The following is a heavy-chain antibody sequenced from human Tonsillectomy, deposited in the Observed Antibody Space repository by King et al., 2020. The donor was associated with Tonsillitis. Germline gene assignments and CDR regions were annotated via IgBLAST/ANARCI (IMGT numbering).Heavy chain of an antibody. Sequence: VQLPQSGPGLVKPSQTLSLTCAISGDSVSSNSAAWNWIRQSPSRGLEWLGRTYYRSKWYNDYAVSVKSRITINPDTSKNQFSLQLNSVTPEDTAVYYCARGWIQLPRGSYYFDYWGQGTLVTVSS. CDR1: GDSVSSNSAA. V-gene: IGHV6-1*01. CDR2: TYYRSKWYN. D-gene: IGHD5-18*01. J-gene: IGHJ4*02. CDR3: ARGWIQLPRGSYYFDY.